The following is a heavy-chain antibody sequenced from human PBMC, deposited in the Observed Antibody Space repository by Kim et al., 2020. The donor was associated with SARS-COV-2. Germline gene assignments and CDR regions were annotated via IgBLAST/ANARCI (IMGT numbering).Heavy chain of an antibody. J-gene: IGHJ3*02. CDR2: IYYSGST. V-gene: IGHV4-59*01. CDR3: ARSPSVYSVGPGPDAFDI. CDR1: GGSISSYY. Sequence: SETLSLTCTVSGGSISSYYWSWIRQPPGKGLEWIGYIYYSGSTNYNPSLKSRVTISVDTSKNQFSLKLSSVTAADTAVYYCARSPSVYSVGPGPDAFDIWGQGTMVPVSS. D-gene: IGHD2-8*01.